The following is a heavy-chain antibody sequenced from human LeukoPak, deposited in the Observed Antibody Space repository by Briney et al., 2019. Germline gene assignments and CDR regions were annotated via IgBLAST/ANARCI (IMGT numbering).Heavy chain of an antibody. CDR3: AKSEKVLVYYYYCGMDV. D-gene: IGHD3-3*01. V-gene: IGHV3-30*18. Sequence: GGSLRLSCAASGFTFSSYGMHWVRQAPGKGLEWVAVISYDGSNKYYADSVKGRFTISRDNSKNTLYLQMNSLRAEDTAVYYCAKSEKVLVYYYYCGMDVWGQGTTVTVSS. CDR2: ISYDGSNK. J-gene: IGHJ6*02. CDR1: GFTFSSYG.